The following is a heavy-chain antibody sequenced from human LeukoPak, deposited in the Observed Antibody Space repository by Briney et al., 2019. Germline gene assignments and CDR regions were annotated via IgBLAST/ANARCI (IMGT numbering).Heavy chain of an antibody. V-gene: IGHV4-39*07. Sequence: SETLSLTCTVSGGSISSSSYYWGWIRQPPGKGLEWIGSIYYSGSTYYNPSLKSRVTISVDTSKNQFSLKLNSVTAADTAVYYCVREILCSGGSYYRGPFDNWGQGTLVTVSA. D-gene: IGHD2-15*01. CDR3: VREILCSGGSYYRGPFDN. J-gene: IGHJ4*02. CDR2: IYYSGST. CDR1: GGSISSSSYY.